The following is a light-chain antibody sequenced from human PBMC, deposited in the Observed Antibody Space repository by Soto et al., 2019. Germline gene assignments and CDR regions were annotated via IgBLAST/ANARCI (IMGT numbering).Light chain of an antibody. CDR3: QKYGSSPGT. CDR2: GAS. Sequence: EIVLTQSPGTLSLSPGERATLSCRASQSVSSTYLAWYQQKPGHAPRLLIYGASSRATGIPDRFSGSGSGTDFTLTISRLEPEDFAVYSCQKYGSSPGTFGQGTKVEIK. CDR1: QSVSSTY. V-gene: IGKV3-20*01. J-gene: IGKJ1*01.